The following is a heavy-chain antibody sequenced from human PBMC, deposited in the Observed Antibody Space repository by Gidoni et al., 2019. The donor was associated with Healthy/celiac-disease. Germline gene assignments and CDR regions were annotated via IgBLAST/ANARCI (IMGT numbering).Heavy chain of an antibody. V-gene: IGHV4-59*01. CDR2: IYYSGST. CDR1: GGSISSYY. J-gene: IGHJ6*02. CDR3: ARDRATVAYGMDV. D-gene: IGHD4-17*01. Sequence: QVQLQESGPGLVKPSETLSLTCTVSGGSISSYYWSGIRQPPGKGLEWIGYIYYSGSTNYNPSLKSRVTISVDTSKNQFSLKLSSVTAADTAVYYCARDRATVAYGMDVWGQGTTVTVSS.